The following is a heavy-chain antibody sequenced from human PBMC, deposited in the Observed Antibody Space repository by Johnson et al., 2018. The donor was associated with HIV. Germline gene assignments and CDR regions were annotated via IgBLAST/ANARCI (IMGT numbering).Heavy chain of an antibody. CDR1: GFTFSSYS. J-gene: IGHJ3*02. Sequence: QVQLVESGGGVVQPGGSLRLSCAASGFTFSSYSMHWVRQAPGKGLEWVAVISYDGSNKYYSESVKGRFTNSRDNSKDTLYLQMNSLRAEDTALYSCVKTVGLPSTWYERAFDIWGQGTRVTVSS. V-gene: IGHV3-30*04. D-gene: IGHD6-13*01. CDR2: ISYDGSNK. CDR3: VKTVGLPSTWYERAFDI.